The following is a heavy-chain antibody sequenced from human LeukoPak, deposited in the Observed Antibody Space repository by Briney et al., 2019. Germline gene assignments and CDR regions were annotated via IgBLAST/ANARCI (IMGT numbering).Heavy chain of an antibody. CDR2: ISYDGSNK. Sequence: GRSLRLSCADSGSTFSTYAMGWVRQAPGKGLEWVAVISYDGSNKYYADSVKGRFTISRDNSKNTLYLQMNSLRVEDAAVYYCAKEAREGHGCSSSSCWGDYFDYWGQGTLVTVSS. D-gene: IGHD2-2*01. CDR3: AKEAREGHGCSSSSCWGDYFDY. V-gene: IGHV3-30-3*01. J-gene: IGHJ4*02. CDR1: GSTFSTYA.